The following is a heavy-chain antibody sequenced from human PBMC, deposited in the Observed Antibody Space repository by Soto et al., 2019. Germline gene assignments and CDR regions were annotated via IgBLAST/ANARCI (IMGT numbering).Heavy chain of an antibody. Sequence: PSGTLSLTCTVSGGSISSYYWSWIRQPPGKGLEWIGYIYYSGSTNYNPSLKSRVTISVDTSKNQFSLKLSSVTAADTAVYYCARLTYYDFWSGSLGLFDYWGQGTLVTVSS. CDR3: ARLTYYDFWSGSLGLFDY. V-gene: IGHV4-59*08. CDR1: GGSISSYY. D-gene: IGHD3-3*01. CDR2: IYYSGST. J-gene: IGHJ4*02.